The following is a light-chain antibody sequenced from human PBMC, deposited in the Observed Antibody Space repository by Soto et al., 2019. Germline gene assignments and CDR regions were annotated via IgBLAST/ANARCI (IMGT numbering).Light chain of an antibody. V-gene: IGKV1-39*01. Sequence: DIQLTQSPSSLSVSLGDSITITCRSSQSISRYLNWYQQRPGTAPKVLIFGANSLQSGVPSRFSGSGSGKEFTLTISSLQPEDFAPCYCQQLYSYPFGQGTRR. CDR3: QQLYSYP. CDR1: QSISRY. CDR2: GAN. J-gene: IGKJ5*01.